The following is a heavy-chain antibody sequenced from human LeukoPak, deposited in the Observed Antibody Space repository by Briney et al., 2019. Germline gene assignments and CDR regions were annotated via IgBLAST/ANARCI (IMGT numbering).Heavy chain of an antibody. D-gene: IGHD3-16*02. CDR1: GGSFSGYY. CDR2: INHSGST. V-gene: IGHV4-34*01. Sequence: SETLSLTCAVYGGSFSGYYWSWIRQPPGKGLEWIGEINHSGSTNYNPSLKSRVTISVDTSENQFSLKLSSVTAADTAVYYCARHEIANYDYVWGSYRYTNYFDYWGQGTLVTVSS. CDR3: ARHEIANYDYVWGSYRYTNYFDY. J-gene: IGHJ4*02.